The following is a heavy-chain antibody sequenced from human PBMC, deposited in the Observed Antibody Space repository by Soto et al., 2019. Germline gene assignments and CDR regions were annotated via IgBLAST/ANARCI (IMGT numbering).Heavy chain of an antibody. D-gene: IGHD6-13*01. Sequence: SQTLSLTCXISGDSVSSNSAAWNWIRQSPSRGLEWLGRTYYRSKWYNDYAVSVKSRITINPDTSKNQFSLQLNSVTPEDTAVYYCARGGIAAAAQGNWFDPWGQGTLVTVSS. J-gene: IGHJ5*02. CDR2: TYYRSKWYN. V-gene: IGHV6-1*01. CDR1: GDSVSSNSAA. CDR3: ARGGIAAAAQGNWFDP.